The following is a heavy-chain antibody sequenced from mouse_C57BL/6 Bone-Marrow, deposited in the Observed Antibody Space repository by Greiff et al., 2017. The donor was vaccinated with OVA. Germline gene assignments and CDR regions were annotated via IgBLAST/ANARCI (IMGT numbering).Heavy chain of an antibody. V-gene: IGHV1-58*01. D-gene: IGHD1-1*01. CDR1: GYTFTSYG. Sequence: VQLQQSGAELVRPGSSVKMSCKTSGYTFTSYGINWVKQRPGQGLEWIGYIYIGNGYTEYNEKFKGKATLTSDTSSSTAYMQLSSLTSEDTAIYFCARRPDIYYYGSSYGWFAYWGQGTLVAVSA. CDR3: ARRPDIYYYGSSYGWFAY. J-gene: IGHJ3*01. CDR2: IYIGNGYT.